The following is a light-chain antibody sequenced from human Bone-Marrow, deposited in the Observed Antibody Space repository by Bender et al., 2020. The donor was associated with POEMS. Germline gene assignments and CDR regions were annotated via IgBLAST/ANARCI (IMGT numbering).Light chain of an antibody. CDR2: GQD. CDR1: DLVNVP. V-gene: IGLV3-1*01. Sequence: SNDLSQSPSLSVSPGQTVSITCSGEDLVNVPASWYQQKPGQSPALIISGQDTRPSGLPERFSGSTSGNTATLTITGTQYTDEADYYCQTWGSDSSVKFGGGTRLTVL. J-gene: IGLJ2*01. CDR3: QTWGSDSSVK.